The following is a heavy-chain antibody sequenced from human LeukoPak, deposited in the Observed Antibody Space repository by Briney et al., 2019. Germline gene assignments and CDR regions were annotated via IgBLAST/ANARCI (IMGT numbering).Heavy chain of an antibody. CDR1: GGSISNYY. J-gene: IGHJ2*01. Sequence: SETLSLTCTVSGGSISNYYWSWVRQPAGKGLEWIGRIHTSGGTNYKPSLKSRVTMSVDTSKNQLSLKVTSVTAADTAVYYCARGGPSFDLWGRGTQVTVSS. V-gene: IGHV4-4*07. CDR2: IHTSGGT. CDR3: ARGGPSFDL.